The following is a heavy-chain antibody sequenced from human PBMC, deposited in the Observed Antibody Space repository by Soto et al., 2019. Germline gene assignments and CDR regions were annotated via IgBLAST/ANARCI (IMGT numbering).Heavy chain of an antibody. J-gene: IGHJ6*02. D-gene: IGHD2-2*01. V-gene: IGHV3-23*01. CDR3: ARDGGYCSSTSCPIYYYYGMDV. Sequence: GGSLSLSCAASGFTFSSYAMSWVRQAPGKGLEWVSAISGSGGSTYYADSVKGRFTISRDNSKNTLYLQMNSLRAEGTAVYYCARDGGYCSSTSCPIYYYYGMDVWGQGTTVTVS. CDR1: GFTFSSYA. CDR2: ISGSGGST.